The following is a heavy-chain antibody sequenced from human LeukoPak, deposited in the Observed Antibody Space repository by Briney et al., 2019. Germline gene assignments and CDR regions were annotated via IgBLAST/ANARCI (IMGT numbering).Heavy chain of an antibody. Sequence: VESLKISCQGSEYSFATFWIAWLRQMPGNGLEWMGIIYRRNSHTRYSQYFQGQITISADKSIKSAYLQWSSLKASDTAMYDCARPLQGIVGATGFDYWGQGTLVTVSS. J-gene: IGHJ4*02. CDR1: EYSFATFW. CDR2: IYRRNSHT. V-gene: IGHV5-51*01. CDR3: ARPLQGIVGATGFDY. D-gene: IGHD1-26*01.